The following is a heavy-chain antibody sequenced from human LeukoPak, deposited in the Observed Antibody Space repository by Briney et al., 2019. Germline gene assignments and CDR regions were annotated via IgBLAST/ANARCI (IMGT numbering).Heavy chain of an antibody. V-gene: IGHV3-23*01. J-gene: IGHJ4*02. CDR3: ARSEGQWLVNYTFDY. D-gene: IGHD6-19*01. CDR1: GFTFSSYA. Sequence: PGGSLRLSCAASGFTFSSYAMGWVRQAPGKGREWVSALSGSGDATYYADSVKGRFTISRDNSKNTLYLQMNSLRAEDTAVYYCARSEGQWLVNYTFDYWGQGTLVTVSS. CDR2: LSGSGDAT.